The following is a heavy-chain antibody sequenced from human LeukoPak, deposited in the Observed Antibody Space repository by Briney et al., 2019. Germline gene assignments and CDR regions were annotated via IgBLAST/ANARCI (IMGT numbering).Heavy chain of an antibody. CDR3: AREEAYCGGDCYLADY. J-gene: IGHJ4*02. CDR2: IIPILGIA. Sequence: GASVKVSCKASGGTFSSYAISWVRQAPGQGLEWMGRIIPILGIANYAQKFQGRVTITADKSTSTAYMGLSSLRSEDTAVYYCAREEAYCGGDCYLADYWGQGTLVTVSS. CDR1: GGTFSSYA. V-gene: IGHV1-69*04. D-gene: IGHD2-21*02.